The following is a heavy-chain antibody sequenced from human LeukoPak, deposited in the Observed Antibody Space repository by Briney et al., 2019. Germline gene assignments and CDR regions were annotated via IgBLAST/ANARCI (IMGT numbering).Heavy chain of an antibody. CDR2: IWYDGSNK. CDR3: AAGRWLQLLATI. J-gene: IGHJ4*02. V-gene: IGHV3-33*01. CDR1: GFTFNSYG. Sequence: AGGSLRLSCAASGFTFNSYGMHWVRQAPGKGLEWVAVIWYDGSNKYYADSVKGRFTISRDNSKSTLYAQMNSLRAEDTAVYYCAAGRWLQLLATIWGQGTLVTVSS. D-gene: IGHD5-24*01.